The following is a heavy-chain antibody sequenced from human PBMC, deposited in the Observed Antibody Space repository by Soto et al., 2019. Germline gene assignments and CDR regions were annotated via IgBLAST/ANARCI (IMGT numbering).Heavy chain of an antibody. D-gene: IGHD1-7*01. CDR3: ARSERLELHLFDY. CDR2: IYYSGST. J-gene: IGHJ4*02. CDR1: GGSVSSGSYY. V-gene: IGHV4-61*01. Sequence: PSETLSLTCTVSGGSVSSGSYYWSWIRQPPGKGLEWIGYIYYSGSTNYNPSLKSRVTVSVDTSKNQFSLKLSSVTAADTAVYYFARSERLELHLFDYWGQGTLVTVYS.